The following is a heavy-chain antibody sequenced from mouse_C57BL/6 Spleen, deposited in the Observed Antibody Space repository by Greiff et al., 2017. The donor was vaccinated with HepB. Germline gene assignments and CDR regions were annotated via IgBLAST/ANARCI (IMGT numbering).Heavy chain of an antibody. CDR1: GYTFTSYW. CDR2: IDPSDSET. J-gene: IGHJ4*01. D-gene: IGHD2-5*01. Sequence: QVHVKQPGAELVRPGSSVKLSCKASGYTFTSYWMHWVKQRPIQGLEWIGNIDPSDSETHYNQKFKDKATLTVDKSSSTAYMQLSSLTSEDSAVYYCARRSNYVVDYAMDYWGQGTSVTVSS. V-gene: IGHV1-52*01. CDR3: ARRSNYVVDYAMDY.